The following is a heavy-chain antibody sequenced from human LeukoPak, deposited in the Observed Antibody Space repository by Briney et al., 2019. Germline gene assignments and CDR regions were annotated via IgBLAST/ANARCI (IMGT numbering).Heavy chain of an antibody. Sequence: SQTLSLTCTVSGGSISSGDYYWSWIRQPPGKGLEWIGYIYYSGSTYYNPSLKSRVTISVDTSKNQFSLKLSSVTAADTAVYYCARVRFTMIVVVIKEPWFDPWGQGTLVTVSS. CDR3: ARVRFTMIVVVIKEPWFDP. V-gene: IGHV4-30-4*08. CDR1: GGSISSGDYY. CDR2: IYYSGST. D-gene: IGHD3-22*01. J-gene: IGHJ5*02.